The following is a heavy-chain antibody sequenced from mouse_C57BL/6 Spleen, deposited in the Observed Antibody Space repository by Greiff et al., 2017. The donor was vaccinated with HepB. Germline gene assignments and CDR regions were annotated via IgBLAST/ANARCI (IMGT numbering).Heavy chain of an antibody. CDR2: ISSGGDYT. Sequence: EVKLMESGDGLVKPGGSLKLSCAASGFTFSSYAMPWVRQTPEKRLEWVAYISSGGDYTYYADTVKGRFTISRDNARNTLYLQMSSLKSEDTAMYYCTRDSNFDYWGQGTLVTVSA. V-gene: IGHV5-9-1*02. J-gene: IGHJ3*01. D-gene: IGHD2-5*01. CDR1: GFTFSSYA. CDR3: TRDSNFDY.